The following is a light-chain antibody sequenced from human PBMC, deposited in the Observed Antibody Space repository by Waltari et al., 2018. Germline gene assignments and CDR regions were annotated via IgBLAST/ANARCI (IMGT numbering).Light chain of an antibody. J-gene: IGLJ2*01. V-gene: IGLV2-23*01. CDR3: CSYAGSHVV. CDR2: EGS. Sequence: QSALTQPASVSGSPGQSITISCTGTSSDVGSYNLVSWYQQHPGKAPKLMIYEGSKRRSGVSNRCSGSKSGNTASLTISGLQAEDEADYYCCSYAGSHVVFGGGTKLTVL. CDR1: SSDVGSYNL.